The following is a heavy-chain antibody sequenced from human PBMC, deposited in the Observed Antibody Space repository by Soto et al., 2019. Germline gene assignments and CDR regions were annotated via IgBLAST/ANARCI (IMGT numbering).Heavy chain of an antibody. CDR2: ISSSSSYI. CDR3: ARDTWYYYDSSGYSNFDY. V-gene: IGHV3-21*04. J-gene: IGHJ4*02. CDR1: GFTFSSYS. Sequence: GGSLRLSFAACGFTFSSYSRNWVRQAPGKWLEWVSSISSSSSYIDYADSMKGLFTISRDNAKNSLYLQMNSLRAEDTAVYYCARDTWYYYDSSGYSNFDYWGQGALVTVPS. D-gene: IGHD3-22*01.